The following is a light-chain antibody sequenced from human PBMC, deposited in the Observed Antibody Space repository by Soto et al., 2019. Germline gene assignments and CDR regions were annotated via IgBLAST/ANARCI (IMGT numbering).Light chain of an antibody. CDR2: RAS. CDR3: QQYRTYSRT. CDR1: QPISTW. J-gene: IGKJ1*01. Sequence: DIQMTQSPSTLSESVGDTVTIICRANQPISTWLAWYQQKPGEAPKLLIYRASTLQTGVPARFSGSGSGTEFTLTISSLQPDDFATYYCQQYRTYSRTFGQGTKVDI. V-gene: IGKV1-5*02.